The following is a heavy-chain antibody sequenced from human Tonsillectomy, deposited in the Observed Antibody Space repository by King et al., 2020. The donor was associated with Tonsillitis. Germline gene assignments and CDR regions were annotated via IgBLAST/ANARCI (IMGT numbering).Heavy chain of an antibody. J-gene: IGHJ4*02. CDR1: GYTFTSYG. CDR3: ARDRPGGEWGLPPRFDY. V-gene: IGHV1-18*04. D-gene: IGHD1-26*01. Sequence: QLVQSGAEVKKPGASVKVSCKASGYTFTSYGISWVRQAPGQGLEWMGWISAYNGNTNYAQKLQGRVTMTTDTSTSTAYMELRSLRSDDTAVYYCARDRPGGEWGLPPRFDYWGQGTLVTVSS. CDR2: ISAYNGNT.